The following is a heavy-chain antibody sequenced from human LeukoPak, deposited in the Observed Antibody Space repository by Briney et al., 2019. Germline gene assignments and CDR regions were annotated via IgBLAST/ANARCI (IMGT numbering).Heavy chain of an antibody. D-gene: IGHD5-24*01. CDR1: GFTFSDYS. Sequence: GGSLRLSCAASGFTFSDYSMNWVRQAPGKGLEWVANIKQDGSEKYYVDSVKGRITISRDNAKNSLYLQMNSLRAEDTAVYYCARGRDGYSFDYWGQGTLVTVSS. CDR2: IKQDGSEK. J-gene: IGHJ4*02. V-gene: IGHV3-7*01. CDR3: ARGRDGYSFDY.